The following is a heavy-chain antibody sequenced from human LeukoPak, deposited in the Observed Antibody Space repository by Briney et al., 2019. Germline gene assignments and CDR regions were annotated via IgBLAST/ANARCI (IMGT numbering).Heavy chain of an antibody. D-gene: IGHD3-10*01. Sequence: KAGGSLRLSCAASGFTFNKAWMSWIRQSSGKGLEWIGEIHNSGTTNYNPSLNSRVTISEDTSKNQFYLNLSSVTAADTAVYYCARRYYYNLGSFPFDFWGQGTLVTVSS. V-gene: IGHV4-34*01. CDR2: IHNSGTT. CDR3: ARRYYYNLGSFPFDF. J-gene: IGHJ4*02. CDR1: GFTFNKAW.